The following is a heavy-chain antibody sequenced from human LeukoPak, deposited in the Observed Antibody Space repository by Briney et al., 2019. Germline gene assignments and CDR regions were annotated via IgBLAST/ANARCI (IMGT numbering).Heavy chain of an antibody. D-gene: IGHD1-1*01. CDR1: GFPFIDYS. CDR3: ARDHNYAFDN. Sequence: GGSLRLSCAASGFPFIDYSMNWVRQAPGKGLEWISYIGIDSGNTKYADSVKGRFTISGDSAKNSLNLQMNSLRVEDTAVYYCARDHNYAFDNWGQGTLVTVSS. V-gene: IGHV3-48*04. J-gene: IGHJ4*02. CDR2: IGIDSGNT.